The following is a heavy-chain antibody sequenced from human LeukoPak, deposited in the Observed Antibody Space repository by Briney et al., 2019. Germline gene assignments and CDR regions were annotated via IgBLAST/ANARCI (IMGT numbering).Heavy chain of an antibody. J-gene: IGHJ5*02. V-gene: IGHV4-4*02. D-gene: IGHD5/OR15-5a*01. CDR3: ARHGPGASLSDYYRIQNWFDP. CDR1: GGSISSSNW. CDR2: IYHSGST. Sequence: PSGTLSLTCAVSGGSISSSNWWSWVRQPPGKGLEWIGEIYHSGSTNYNPSLKSRVTISIDTSKNQFSLKLSSVTAADTAVYYCARHGPGASLSDYYRIQNWFDPWGQGTLVTVSS.